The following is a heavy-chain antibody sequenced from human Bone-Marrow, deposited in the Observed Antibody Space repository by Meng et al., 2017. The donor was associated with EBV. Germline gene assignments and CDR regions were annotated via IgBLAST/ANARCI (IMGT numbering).Heavy chain of an antibody. D-gene: IGHD3-10*01. V-gene: IGHV3-72*01. CDR3: VNMGLGH. J-gene: IGHJ4*02. CDR1: GDSISSFYY. CDR2: TAHRDDLFTI. Sequence: LQLRESGHGQVKPSETLSLTCTVSGDSISSFYYWGWIRQAPGKGLEWVGRTAHRDDLFTIEYAASVRGRFTISRHDSTNSLFLQMNSLTTEDTAIYYCVNMGLGHWGQGTLVTVSS.